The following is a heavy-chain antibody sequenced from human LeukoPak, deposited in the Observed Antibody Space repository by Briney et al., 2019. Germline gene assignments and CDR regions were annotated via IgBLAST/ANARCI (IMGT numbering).Heavy chain of an antibody. J-gene: IGHJ4*02. D-gene: IGHD1-26*01. CDR3: ARLGGSRLDY. CDR2: IYYSGST. Sequence: GSLRLSCAASGFTFSDYYMSWIRQPPGKGLEWIGYIYYSGSTNYNPSLKSRVTISVDTSKNQFSLKLSSVTAADTAVYYCARLGGSRLDYWGQGTLVTVSS. V-gene: IGHV4-59*08. CDR1: GFTFSDYY.